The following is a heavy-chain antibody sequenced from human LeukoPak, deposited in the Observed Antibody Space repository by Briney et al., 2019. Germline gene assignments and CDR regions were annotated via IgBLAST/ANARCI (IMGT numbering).Heavy chain of an antibody. CDR3: AREGTRYGTMVRGVTYYGMDV. J-gene: IGHJ6*02. CDR2: ISYDGGNK. D-gene: IGHD3-10*01. CDR1: GFTFSSYA. V-gene: IGHV3-30*04. Sequence: GGSLRLSCAASGFTFSSYAMHWVRQAPGKGLEWVAVISYDGGNKYYADSVKGRFTISRDNSKNTLYLQMNSLRAEDTAVYYCAREGTRYGTMVRGVTYYGMDVWGQGTTVTVSS.